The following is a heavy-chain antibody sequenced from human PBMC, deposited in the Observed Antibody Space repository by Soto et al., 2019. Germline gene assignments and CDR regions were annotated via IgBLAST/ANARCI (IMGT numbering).Heavy chain of an antibody. Sequence: EVQLVESGGGLVQPGGSLRLSCAASGFTFSSYWMHWVRQVPEKGLVWVSRINSDGSITNYADAVKGRFTISRDNVKNTLYLQMNSLRAEDTAVYYCERYPRSVGGSYRPDYWGQGTLVTVSS. J-gene: IGHJ4*02. D-gene: IGHD3-16*02. V-gene: IGHV3-74*01. CDR2: INSDGSIT. CDR1: GFTFSSYW. CDR3: ERYPRSVGGSYRPDY.